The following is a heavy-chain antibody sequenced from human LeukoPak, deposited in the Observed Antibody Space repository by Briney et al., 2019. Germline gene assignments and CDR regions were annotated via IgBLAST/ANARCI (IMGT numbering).Heavy chain of an antibody. CDR2: IKSNTSGGTT. CDR1: GLTFSNAW. CDR3: TTGEFPGDIVEVVAALGFDY. D-gene: IGHD2-15*01. Sequence: GGSLRLSCAASGLTFSNAWMSWVRQAPGKGLEWVGRIKSNTSGGTTDYAAPVKVRFTISRDDSKNTLHLQMNSLKTEDTAVYYCTTGEFPGDIVEVVAALGFDYWGQGTLVTVSS. J-gene: IGHJ4*02. V-gene: IGHV3-15*01.